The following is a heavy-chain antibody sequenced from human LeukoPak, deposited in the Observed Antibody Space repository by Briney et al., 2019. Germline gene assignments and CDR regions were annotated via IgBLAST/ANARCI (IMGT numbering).Heavy chain of an antibody. V-gene: IGHV3-21*01. J-gene: IGHJ4*02. CDR2: ISSSSSYI. D-gene: IGHD4-17*01. Sequence: PGGSLRLFCAVSGFTFSSYSMNWVRQAPGKGLEWVSSISSSSSYIYYADSVKGLFTISRDNAKNSLYLQMNSLRAEDTAVYYCARDGDYGAYFDYWGQGTLVTVSS. CDR1: GFTFSSYS. CDR3: ARDGDYGAYFDY.